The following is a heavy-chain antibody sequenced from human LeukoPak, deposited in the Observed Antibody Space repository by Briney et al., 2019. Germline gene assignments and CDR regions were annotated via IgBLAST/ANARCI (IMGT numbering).Heavy chain of an antibody. V-gene: IGHV3-23*01. CDR2: ISGSGGST. Sequence: GGSLRLSCAASGFTFSSYAMSWVRQAPGKGLEWVSAISGSGGSTYYADSVKGRFTISRENRKNTVYLQMNSLRAEDTAVYYCAKVRTDYYDSSGHAEYFQHWGQGTLVTVSS. CDR3: AKVRTDYYDSSGHAEYFQH. D-gene: IGHD3-22*01. J-gene: IGHJ1*01. CDR1: GFTFSSYA.